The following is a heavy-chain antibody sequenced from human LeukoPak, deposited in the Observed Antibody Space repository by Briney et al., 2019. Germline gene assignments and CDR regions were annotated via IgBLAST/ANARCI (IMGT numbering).Heavy chain of an antibody. V-gene: IGHV4-34*01. D-gene: IGHD3-22*01. J-gene: IGHJ4*02. Sequence: SETLSLTCAVYGGSFSGYYWSWIRQPPGKGLEWIGEINHSGSTNYNPSLKSRVTISVDTSKNQFSLKLSSVTAADTAVYYCARVRLPYYYDSSGYYYAFDYWGQGTLVTVSS. CDR1: GGSFSGYY. CDR3: ARVRLPYYYDSSGYYYAFDY. CDR2: INHSGST.